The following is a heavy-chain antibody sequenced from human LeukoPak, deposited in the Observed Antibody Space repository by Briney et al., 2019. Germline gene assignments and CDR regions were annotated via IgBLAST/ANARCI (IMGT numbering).Heavy chain of an antibody. D-gene: IGHD3-10*01. CDR3: ARGRYTMVRGVIGRDTDYYYYSYMDV. J-gene: IGHJ6*03. CDR1: GGSIRSSAYS. Sequence: SETLSLTCAVSGGSIRSSAYSWSWIRQPLGKGLEWIGCLYYSGETYYNPSLRSRLNISVDMSKNQFSLQLNSVTPEDTAVYYCARGRYTMVRGVIGRDTDYYYYSYMDVWGKGTTVTISS. CDR2: LYYSGET. V-gene: IGHV4-30-4*07.